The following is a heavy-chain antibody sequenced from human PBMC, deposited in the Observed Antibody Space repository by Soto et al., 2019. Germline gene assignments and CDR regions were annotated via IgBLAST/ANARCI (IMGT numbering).Heavy chain of an antibody. CDR3: ARSRSHSSGWSDWFDP. CDR1: GFMFSSYG. D-gene: IGHD6-19*01. Sequence: PVGSLRLSCAASGFMFSSYGMHWVRQAPGKGLEWVAVIWYDGNNKYFADSVKGRFTISRDNPKNTLYLQMNSLRAEDTAVYYCARSRSHSSGWSDWFDPWGQGTLVTVSS. CDR2: IWYDGNNK. V-gene: IGHV3-33*01. J-gene: IGHJ5*02.